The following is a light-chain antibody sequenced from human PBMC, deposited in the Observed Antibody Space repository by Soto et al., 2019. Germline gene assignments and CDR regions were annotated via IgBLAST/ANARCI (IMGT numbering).Light chain of an antibody. J-gene: IGKJ4*01. CDR1: QSVSSN. Sequence: EIVMTQSPATLSVSPGERATLSCRASQSVSSNLAWYQQKPGQAPRLLIYGASTRATGIPARFSGSGSGTEFTLTISSLQSEDFAVYYCQQYENWPPAVTFGGGTNVEIK. V-gene: IGKV3-15*01. CDR3: QQYENWPPAVT. CDR2: GAS.